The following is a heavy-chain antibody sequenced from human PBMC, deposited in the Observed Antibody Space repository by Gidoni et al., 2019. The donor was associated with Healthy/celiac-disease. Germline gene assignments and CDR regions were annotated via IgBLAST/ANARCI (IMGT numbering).Heavy chain of an antibody. J-gene: IGHJ4*02. CDR2: IYYSGST. Sequence: QVQLQESGPGLVKPSETLSLTCPVSGGSISSYYWSWIRQPPGKGLEWIGYIYYSGSTNYNPSLKSRVTISVDTSKNQFSLKLSSVTAADTAVYYCARVGWSGYYTPTRFDYWGQGTLVTVSS. CDR3: ARVGWSGYYTPTRFDY. D-gene: IGHD3-3*01. V-gene: IGHV4-59*01. CDR1: GGSISSYY.